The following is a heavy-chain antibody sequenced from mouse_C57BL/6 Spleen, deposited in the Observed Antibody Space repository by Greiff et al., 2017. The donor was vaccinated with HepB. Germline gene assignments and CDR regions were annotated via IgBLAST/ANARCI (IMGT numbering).Heavy chain of an antibody. CDR3: ARGRDYDEDWYFDV. J-gene: IGHJ1*03. CDR1: GYSITSGYY. CDR2: ISYDGSN. D-gene: IGHD2-4*01. V-gene: IGHV3-6*01. Sequence: ESGPGLVKPSQSLSLTCSVTGYSITSGYYWNWIRQFPGNKLEWMGYISYDGSNNYNPSLKNRISITRDTSKNQFFLKLNSVTTEDTATYYCARGRDYDEDWYFDVWGTGTTVTVSS.